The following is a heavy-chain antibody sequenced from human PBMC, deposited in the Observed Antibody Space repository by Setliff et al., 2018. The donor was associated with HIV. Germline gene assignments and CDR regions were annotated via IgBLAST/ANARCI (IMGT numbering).Heavy chain of an antibody. J-gene: IGHJ4*02. CDR3: ARGLSFYDPGGFDY. D-gene: IGHD3-22*01. V-gene: IGHV4-34*01. Sequence: SETLSLTCAVYGGSFSDYYWSWIRQPPGKGLEWIGDISHSGSTYYNPSLKSRFTISMDTSKNQFSLKLSSVTAADTAVYYCARGLSFYDPGGFDYWGQGTLVTVSS. CDR2: ISHSGST. CDR1: GGSFSDYY.